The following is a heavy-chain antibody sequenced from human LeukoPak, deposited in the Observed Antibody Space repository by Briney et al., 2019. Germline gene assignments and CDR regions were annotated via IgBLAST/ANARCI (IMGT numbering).Heavy chain of an antibody. CDR3: AREILYGLVLGNFDY. CDR1: GYTFTGYY. D-gene: IGHD6-19*01. V-gene: IGHV1-2*02. Sequence: ASVKVSCKASGYTFTGYYMHWVRHAPGQGLEWMGWINPNSGGTNYAQKFQGRVTMTRDTSISTAYMELSRLRSDDTAVYYCAREILYGLVLGNFDYWGQGTLVTVSS. J-gene: IGHJ4*02. CDR2: INPNSGGT.